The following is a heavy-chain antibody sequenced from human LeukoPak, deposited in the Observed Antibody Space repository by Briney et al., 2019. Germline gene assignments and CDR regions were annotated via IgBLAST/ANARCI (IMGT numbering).Heavy chain of an antibody. Sequence: SETLSLTCTVSGGSISSSSYYWGGIRQPPGKGLEWIGSIYYSGSHYYNPSLKSRVTISVATSKNQFSLKLSSVTAADTAVYYCATGLDSSSWYNAGYWGQGTLVTVSS. J-gene: IGHJ4*02. CDR2: IYYSGSH. CDR3: ATGLDSSSWYNAGY. V-gene: IGHV4-39*01. D-gene: IGHD6-13*01. CDR1: GGSISSSSYY.